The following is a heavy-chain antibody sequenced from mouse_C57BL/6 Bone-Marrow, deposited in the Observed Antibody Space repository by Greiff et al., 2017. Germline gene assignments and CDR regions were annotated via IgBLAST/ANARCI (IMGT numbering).Heavy chain of an antibody. Sequence: QVQLKESGAELVKPGASVKMSCKASGYTFTSYWITWVKQRPGQGLEWIGDIYPGSGSTNYNEKFKSKATLTVDTSSSTAYMQLSSLTSEDSAVYYCAAHDYAIDDWGQGTSVTVSS. CDR1: GYTFTSYW. D-gene: IGHD1-3*01. V-gene: IGHV1-55*01. CDR3: AAHDYAIDD. J-gene: IGHJ4*01. CDR2: IYPGSGST.